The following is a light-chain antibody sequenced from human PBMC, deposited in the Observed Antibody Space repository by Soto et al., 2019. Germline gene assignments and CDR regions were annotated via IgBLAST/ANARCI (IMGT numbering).Light chain of an antibody. J-gene: IGKJ1*01. CDR2: WGS. Sequence: EIVMTQSPLSLPVTPGEPASISCRSSQSLLYSNGYSYLDWYLQKPGQSPQLLIYWGSYWASGVPDRFSGSESRTDFTLKISRVEAEDVGIYFCMHALQTPWTFGQGTQVEIK. V-gene: IGKV2-28*01. CDR3: MHALQTPWT. CDR1: QSLLYSNGYSY.